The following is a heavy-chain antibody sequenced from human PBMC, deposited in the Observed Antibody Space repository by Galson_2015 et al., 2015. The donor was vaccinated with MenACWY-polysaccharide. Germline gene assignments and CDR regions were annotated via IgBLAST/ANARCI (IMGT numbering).Heavy chain of an antibody. CDR3: ARGGKYYYDSSGYLNWFDP. V-gene: IGHV1-8*01. D-gene: IGHD3-22*01. Sequence: SVKVSCKASGYSFSSYDINWVRQTTGQGLEWMGRMNPSSGNTGYAQKFQGRVTMTRNTSISIAYMELSSLRSEDTAVYYCARGGKYYYDSSGYLNWFDPWGRGTLVTVSS. J-gene: IGHJ5*02. CDR1: GYSFSSYD. CDR2: MNPSSGNT.